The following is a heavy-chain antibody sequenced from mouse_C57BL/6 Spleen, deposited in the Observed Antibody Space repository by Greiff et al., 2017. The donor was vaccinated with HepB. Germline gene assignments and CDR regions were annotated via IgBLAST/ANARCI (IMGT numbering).Heavy chain of an antibody. CDR2: IDPNSGGT. CDR3: ARSFITTVVADFDV. CDR1: GYTFTSYW. V-gene: IGHV1-72*01. J-gene: IGHJ1*03. Sequence: QVHVKQPGAELVKPGASVKLSCKASGYTFTSYWMHWVKQRPGRGLEWIGRIDPNSGGTKYNEKFKSKATLTVDKPSSTAYMQLSSLTSEDSAVYYCARSFITTVVADFDVWGTGTTVTVSS. D-gene: IGHD1-1*01.